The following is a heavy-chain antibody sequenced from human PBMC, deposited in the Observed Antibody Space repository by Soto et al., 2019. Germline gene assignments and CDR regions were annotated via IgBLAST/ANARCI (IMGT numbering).Heavy chain of an antibody. J-gene: IGHJ5*02. V-gene: IGHV3-30*18. CDR1: GFTSSSYG. CDR3: AKDRCGSSWFDP. CDR2: RSYDGSNK. Sequence: QVQLVESGGGVVQPGRSLRLSCAASGFTSSSYGMHWVRQAPGKGLEWVAVRSYDGSNKYYADSVKGRFTISRDNSKNTLYLQMNSLRAEDTAVYYCAKDRCGSSWFDPWGQGTLVTVSS. D-gene: IGHD6-25*01.